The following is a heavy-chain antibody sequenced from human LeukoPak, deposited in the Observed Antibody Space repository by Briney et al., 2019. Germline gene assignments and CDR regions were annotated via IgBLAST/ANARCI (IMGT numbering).Heavy chain of an antibody. CDR3: ARLGGSGYSIDY. D-gene: IGHD3-22*01. V-gene: IGHV4-59*01. J-gene: IGHJ4*02. CDR2: IYYSGST. CDR1: GGSISSYY. Sequence: ASETLSLTCTVSGGSISSYYWSWIRQPPGKGLEWIGYIYYSGSTNYNPSLKSRVTISVDTSKNQFSLKLSSVTAADTAVYYCARLGGSGYSIDYWGQGTLVTVSS.